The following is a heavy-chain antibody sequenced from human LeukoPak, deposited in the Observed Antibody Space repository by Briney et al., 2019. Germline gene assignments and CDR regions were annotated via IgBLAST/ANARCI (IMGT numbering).Heavy chain of an antibody. V-gene: IGHV4-39*07. Sequence: SETLSLTCTVSGGSISSSSYYWGWIRQPPGKGLEWIGSIYYSGSTYYNPSLKSRVTISVDTSKNQFSLKLSSVTAADTAVYYCAAFPLVTRTSAPSWGQGTLVTVSS. CDR1: GGSISSSSYY. D-gene: IGHD2-21*01. J-gene: IGHJ4*02. CDR2: IYYSGST. CDR3: AAFPLVTRTSAPS.